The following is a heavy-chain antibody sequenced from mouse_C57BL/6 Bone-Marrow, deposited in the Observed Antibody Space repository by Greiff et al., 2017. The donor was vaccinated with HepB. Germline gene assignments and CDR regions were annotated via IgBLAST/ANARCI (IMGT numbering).Heavy chain of an antibody. V-gene: IGHV1-80*01. D-gene: IGHD1-1*01. CDR2: IYPEDGDT. J-gene: IGHJ1*03. CDR3: ARSCTVVATQGWYWYFDV. CDR1: GYAFSSYW. Sequence: QVQLQQSGAELVKPGASVKISCKASGYAFSSYWMNWVKQRPGKGLEWIGQIYPEDGDTNYNGKFKGKATLTADKSSSTAYMQLSSLTSEDSAVYFCARSCTVVATQGWYWYFDVWGTGTTVTVSS.